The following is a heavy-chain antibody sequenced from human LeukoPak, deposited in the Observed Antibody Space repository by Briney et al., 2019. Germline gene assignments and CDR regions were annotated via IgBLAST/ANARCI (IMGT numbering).Heavy chain of an antibody. Sequence: GGSLRLSCAASGFTVSSNYMSWVRQAPGKGLEWVSVIYSGGSTYYADSVKGRFTISRDNSKNTLYLQMNSLRAEDTAVYYCARVRVVPAAMGINYYYGMDVWGQGTTVTVSS. CDR3: ARVRVVPAAMGINYYYGMDV. CDR2: IYSGGST. CDR1: GFTVSSNY. J-gene: IGHJ6*02. D-gene: IGHD2-2*01. V-gene: IGHV3-53*01.